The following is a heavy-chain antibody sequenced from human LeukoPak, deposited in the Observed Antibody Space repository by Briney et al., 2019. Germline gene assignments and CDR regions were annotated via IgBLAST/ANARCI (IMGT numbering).Heavy chain of an antibody. CDR2: ISSSSSYI. V-gene: IGHV3-21*01. J-gene: IGHJ4*02. CDR1: GFTFSSYA. Sequence: PGGSLRLSCAASGFTFSSYAMSWVRQAPGKGLEWVSSISSSSSYIYYADSVKGRFTISRDNAKNSLYLQMNSLRAEDTAVYYCAKLAEDTAMVAGPGWSYWGQGTLVTVSS. CDR3: AKLAEDTAMVAGPGWSY. D-gene: IGHD5-18*01.